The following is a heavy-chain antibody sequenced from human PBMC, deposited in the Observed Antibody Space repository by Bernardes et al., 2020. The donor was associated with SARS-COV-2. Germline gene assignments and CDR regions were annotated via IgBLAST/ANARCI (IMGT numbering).Heavy chain of an antibody. V-gene: IGHV1-24*01. CDR1: GYTLTELS. D-gene: IGHD2-8*01. CDR2: FDPEDGET. J-gene: IGHJ6*02. Sequence: ASVKVSCKVSGYTLTELSMHWVRQAPGKGLEWMGGFDPEDGETIYAQKFPGRVTMTEDTSTDTAYMELSSLRSEDTAVYYCAASHPYCTNGVCYYYGMDVWGQGTTVTVSS. CDR3: AASHPYCTNGVCYYYGMDV.